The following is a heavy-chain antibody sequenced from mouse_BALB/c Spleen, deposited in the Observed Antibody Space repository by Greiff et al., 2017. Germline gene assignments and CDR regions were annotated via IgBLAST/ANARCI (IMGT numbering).Heavy chain of an antibody. V-gene: IGHV1S81*02. D-gene: IGHD2-13*01. CDR3: TRTLTNPWFAY. CDR2: INPSNGGT. J-gene: IGHJ3*01. CDR1: GYTFTSYY. Sequence: QVQLKQSGAELVKPGASVKLSCKASGYTFTSYYMYWVKQRPGQGLEWIGEINPSNGGTNFNEKFKSKATLTVDKSSSTAYMQLSSLTSEDSAVYYCTRTLTNPWFAYWGQGTLVTVSA.